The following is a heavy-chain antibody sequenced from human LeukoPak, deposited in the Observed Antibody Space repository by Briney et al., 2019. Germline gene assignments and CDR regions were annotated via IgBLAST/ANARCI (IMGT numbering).Heavy chain of an antibody. CDR1: GYSFTMYA. CDR2: INTNTGNP. J-gene: IGHJ4*02. Sequence: ASVKVSCKASGYSFTMYAMNRVRQAPGQGLEWMGWINTNTGNPTYAQGFTGRFVFSLDTSVSTAYLQISSLKVEDTAVYYCARDTTRESLDYWGQGTLVTVSS. D-gene: IGHD1-1*01. CDR3: ARDTTRESLDY. V-gene: IGHV7-4-1*02.